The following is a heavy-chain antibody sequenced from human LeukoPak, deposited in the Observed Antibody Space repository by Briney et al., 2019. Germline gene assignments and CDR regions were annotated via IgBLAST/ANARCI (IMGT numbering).Heavy chain of an antibody. D-gene: IGHD1-14*01. J-gene: IGHJ4*02. CDR1: GGSFSGYY. Sequence: SVALSLTCAVYGGSFSGYYWSWIRQPPGKGLEWIGEINHSGSTNYNPSLKSRVTISEDTSKNQFSLRLSSVTAADTAVYYCARSRFRTYFDYWGQGTLVSVSS. CDR2: INHSGST. V-gene: IGHV4-34*01. CDR3: ARSRFRTYFDY.